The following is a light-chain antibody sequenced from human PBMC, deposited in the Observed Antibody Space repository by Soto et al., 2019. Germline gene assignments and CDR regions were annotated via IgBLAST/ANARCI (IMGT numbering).Light chain of an antibody. CDR2: KAS. J-gene: IGKJ5*01. V-gene: IGKV1-6*01. CDR1: QGIRND. CDR3: QQTYTTPEIT. Sequence: IQMTQSPSSLSASVGDRVTITCRASQGIRNDLGWYQQKPGKAPKLLIYKASTLKSGVPSRFSGSGSGTEFTLTISSLQPEDFATYYCQQTYTTPEITFGQGTRLENK.